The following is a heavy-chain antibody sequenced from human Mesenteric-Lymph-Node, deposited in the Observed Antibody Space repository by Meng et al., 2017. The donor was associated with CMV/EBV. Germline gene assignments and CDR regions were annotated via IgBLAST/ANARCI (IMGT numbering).Heavy chain of an antibody. D-gene: IGHD2-15*01. J-gene: IGHJ5*02. CDR3: ARQVDCSGGSCYLRGWFDP. CDR2: ILYSGST. V-gene: IGHV4-39*01. CDR1: SSSYY. Sequence: SSSYYWGWIRQPPGKGLEWIGSILYSGSTHYTPSLKSRLTISVDTSKNQFSLQLSSVTATDTAVYYCARQVDCSGGSCYLRGWFDPWGQGTLVTVSS.